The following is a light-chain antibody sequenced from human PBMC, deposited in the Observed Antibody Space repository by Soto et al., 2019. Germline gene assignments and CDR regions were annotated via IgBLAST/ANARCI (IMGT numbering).Light chain of an antibody. CDR3: QNFRSSAIS. CDR2: DAS. J-gene: IGKJ4*01. CDR1: QGIGSA. V-gene: IGKV1-13*02. Sequence: AIQLTQSPSSLSASVGDRVSITCRASQGIGSALAWYQLKPGAAPTLLIYDASTLESGVPSRFSGSRSGAAFTLTISSLQPEDFATYYCQNFRSSAISFGGGTKVEIK.